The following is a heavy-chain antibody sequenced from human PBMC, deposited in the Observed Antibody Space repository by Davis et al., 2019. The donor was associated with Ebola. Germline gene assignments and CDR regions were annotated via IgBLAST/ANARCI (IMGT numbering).Heavy chain of an antibody. CDR1: GGSFSGYY. Sequence: SETLSLTCAVYGGSFSGYYWSWIRQPPGKGLEWIGEINHSGSTNYNPSLKSRVTISVDTSKNQFSLKLSSVTAADTAVYYCARSRRIIYGDSGKGYYYYGMDVWGQGTTVTVSS. J-gene: IGHJ6*02. CDR3: ARSRRIIYGDSGKGYYYYGMDV. D-gene: IGHD4-17*01. V-gene: IGHV4-34*01. CDR2: INHSGST.